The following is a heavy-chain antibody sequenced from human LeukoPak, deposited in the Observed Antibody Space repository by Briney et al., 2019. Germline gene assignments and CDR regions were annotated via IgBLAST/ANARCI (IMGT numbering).Heavy chain of an antibody. Sequence: SETLSLTCTVSGGSISSYYGSWIRQPPGKGLEWIGYVYYSGTTDYNPSLKSRVTISVDTSNNQFSLRVSSVTAADTAVYYCARSSGAYRSFDYWGQGTLVPVSS. D-gene: IGHD1-26*01. CDR1: GGSISSYY. CDR2: VYYSGTT. J-gene: IGHJ4*02. V-gene: IGHV4-59*01. CDR3: ARSSGAYRSFDY.